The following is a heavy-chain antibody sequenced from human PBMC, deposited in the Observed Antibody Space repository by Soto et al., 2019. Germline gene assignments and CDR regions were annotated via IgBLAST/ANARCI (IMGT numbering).Heavy chain of an antibody. CDR1: GFIFSRYS. CDR2: ISSTTNYI. Sequence: PSLSCAASGFIFSRYSMNWVRQAPGKGLEWVSSISSTTNYIYYGDSMKGRFTISRDNAKNSLYLEMNSLRAEDTAVYYCARESEDLTSNFDYWGQGTLVTVSS. V-gene: IGHV3-21*06. CDR3: ARESEDLTSNFDY. J-gene: IGHJ4*02.